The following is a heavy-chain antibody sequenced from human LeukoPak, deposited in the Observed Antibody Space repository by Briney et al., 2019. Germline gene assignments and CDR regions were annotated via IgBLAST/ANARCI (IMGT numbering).Heavy chain of an antibody. D-gene: IGHD2-2*01. CDR2: INPNDGDT. CDR3: ARANFLYCSSSTCLFDY. V-gene: IGHV1-2*06. J-gene: IGHJ4*02. CDR1: GYTFTDYY. Sequence: ASVKVSCKASGYTFTDYYTHWVRQAPGQGFEWMGRINPNDGDTNYAQKFQGRVTMTRDTSISTAHMEVSRLRSDDTAVYYCARANFLYCSSSTCLFDYWGQGTLVTVSS.